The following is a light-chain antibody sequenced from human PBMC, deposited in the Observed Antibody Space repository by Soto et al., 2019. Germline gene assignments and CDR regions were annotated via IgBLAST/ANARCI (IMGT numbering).Light chain of an antibody. Sequence: EIVMTQSPATLSVSPGERVTLSCRASQSVSSNLAWYQQKPGQAPRLLIYGAFTRATGIPARFSGSGSGTEFTFTISSLQSEDFAVYYCQQYKNWPPLTFGGGTKVEIK. J-gene: IGKJ4*01. CDR3: QQYKNWPPLT. CDR1: QSVSSN. CDR2: GAF. V-gene: IGKV3-15*01.